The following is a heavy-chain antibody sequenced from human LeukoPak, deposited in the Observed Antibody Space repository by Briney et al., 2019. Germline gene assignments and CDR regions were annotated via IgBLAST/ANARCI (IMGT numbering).Heavy chain of an antibody. CDR2: INPSSGGT. V-gene: IGHV1-2*06. CDR1: GYTFTGYY. Sequence: ASVKVSCKASGYTFTGYYMHWVRQAPGQGLEWMGRINPSSGGTNYAQKFQGRVTMTRDTSISTAYMELSRLRSDDTAVYYCARDLGTRLLWFGEDYFDYWGQGTLVTVSS. J-gene: IGHJ4*02. D-gene: IGHD3-10*01. CDR3: ARDLGTRLLWFGEDYFDY.